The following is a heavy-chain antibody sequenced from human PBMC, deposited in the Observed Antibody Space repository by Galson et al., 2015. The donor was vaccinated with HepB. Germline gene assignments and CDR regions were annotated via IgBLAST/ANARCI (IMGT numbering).Heavy chain of an antibody. D-gene: IGHD5-18*01. CDR3: ASSDTRYSYGYPNWFDP. Sequence: SLRLSCAASGFTFSSYAMHWVRQAPGKGLEWVAVISYDGSNKYYADSVTGRFTISRDNSKNTLYLQMNSLRAEDTAVYYCASSDTRYSYGYPNWFDPWGQGTLVTVSS. CDR1: GFTFSSYA. V-gene: IGHV3-30*04. J-gene: IGHJ5*02. CDR2: ISYDGSNK.